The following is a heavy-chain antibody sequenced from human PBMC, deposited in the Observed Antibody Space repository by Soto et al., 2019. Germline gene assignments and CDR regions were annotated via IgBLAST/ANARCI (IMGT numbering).Heavy chain of an antibody. D-gene: IGHD3-3*01. J-gene: IGHJ4*02. V-gene: IGHV1-24*01. Sequence: GASVKVSCKASGYTLTELSMHWVRQAPGKGLEWMGGFDPEDGETIYAQKFQGRVTMTEDTSTDTAYMELSSLRSEDTAVYYCATGGYYDFWSGYYYWGQGTLVTVSS. CDR1: GYTLTELS. CDR3: ATGGYYDFWSGYYY. CDR2: FDPEDGET.